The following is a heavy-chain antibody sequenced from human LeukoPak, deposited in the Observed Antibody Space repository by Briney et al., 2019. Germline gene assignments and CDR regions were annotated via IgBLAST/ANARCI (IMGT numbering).Heavy chain of an antibody. V-gene: IGHV4-30-4*08. CDR2: IYHNGGT. CDR1: GGTINSGEHY. Sequence: SETLSLTCTVSGGTINSGEHYWGWIRQTPGKGLEWIGYIYHNGGTYSNPSLKSRLDLSVDTSKDQFSLKLSSVTVGDTVLYYWARYYDILSHMDVWGKGTTVTVCS. CDR3: ARYYDILSHMDV. D-gene: IGHD3-9*01. J-gene: IGHJ6*03.